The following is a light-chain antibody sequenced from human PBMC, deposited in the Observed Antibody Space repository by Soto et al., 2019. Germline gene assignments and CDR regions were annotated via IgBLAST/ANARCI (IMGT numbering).Light chain of an antibody. J-gene: IGLJ2*01. V-gene: IGLV2-14*01. Sequence: QSALTQPASVSGSPGQSITISCTGASSDIGNYDFVAWYQQHPGKAPKLLIYDVSHRPSGVSNRISGSKSGNTASLTISGLQTEYEADYYCSSFTTTSTLVLFGGGTKLTVL. CDR2: DVS. CDR1: SSDIGNYDF. CDR3: SSFTTTSTLVL.